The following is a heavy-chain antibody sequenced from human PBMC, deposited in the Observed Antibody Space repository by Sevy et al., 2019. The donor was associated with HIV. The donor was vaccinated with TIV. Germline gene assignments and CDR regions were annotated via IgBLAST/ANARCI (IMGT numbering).Heavy chain of an antibody. V-gene: IGHV3-53*01. Sequence: GGSLRLSCAASGFTVSTNYLSWVRQAPGKGLEWVSVIYSGGTTYYADSVKGRFTISRDKSKNTLYLQMNSLRAEDTAVYYCVREVGDGYNPRYYFDFWGQGTLVTVSS. CDR3: VREVGDGYNPRYYFDF. CDR1: GFTVSTNY. CDR2: IYSGGTT. J-gene: IGHJ4*02. D-gene: IGHD5-12*01.